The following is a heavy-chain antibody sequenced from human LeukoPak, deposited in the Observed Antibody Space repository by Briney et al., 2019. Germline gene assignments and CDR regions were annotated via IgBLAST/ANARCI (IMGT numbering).Heavy chain of an antibody. CDR2: IIPIFGTA. Sequence: SVKVSCKASGGTFSSYAISWVRQAPGQGLEWMGGIIPIFGTANYAQKFQGRVTITTDESTSTAYMELSSLRSEDTAVYYCALIRKDDGTSWRYYYYYMDVWGKGTTVTVSS. CDR3: ALIRKDDGTSWRYYYYYMDV. J-gene: IGHJ6*03. V-gene: IGHV1-69*05. CDR1: GGTFSSYA. D-gene: IGHD2-2*01.